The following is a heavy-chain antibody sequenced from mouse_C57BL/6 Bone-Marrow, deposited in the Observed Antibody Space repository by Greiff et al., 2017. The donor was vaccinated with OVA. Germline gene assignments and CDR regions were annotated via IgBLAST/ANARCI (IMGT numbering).Heavy chain of an antibody. V-gene: IGHV1-5*01. Sequence: EVQLVESGTVLARPGASVKMSCKTSGYTFTSYWMHWVKQRPGQGLEWIGAIYPGNSDTSYNQKFKGKAKLTAVTSASTAYMELSSLTNEDSAVYYCTLITTVVAPFGYWGQGTLVTVSA. D-gene: IGHD1-1*01. CDR1: GYTFTSYW. CDR3: TLITTVVAPFGY. J-gene: IGHJ3*01. CDR2: IYPGNSDT.